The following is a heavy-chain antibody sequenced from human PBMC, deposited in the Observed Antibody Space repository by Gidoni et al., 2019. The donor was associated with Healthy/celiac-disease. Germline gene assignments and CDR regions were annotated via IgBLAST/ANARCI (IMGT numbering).Heavy chain of an antibody. CDR1: GGSISSYY. D-gene: IGHD2-2*01. Sequence: QVQLQESGPGLVTPSETLSLTCTVSGGSISSYYWSWIRQPAGKGLEWIGRIYTSGSTNYNPSLKSRVTMSVDTSKNQFSLKLSSVTAADTAVYYCARYPYGSSDDAFDIWGQGTMVTVSS. CDR3: ARYPYGSSDDAFDI. V-gene: IGHV4-4*07. J-gene: IGHJ3*02. CDR2: IYTSGST.